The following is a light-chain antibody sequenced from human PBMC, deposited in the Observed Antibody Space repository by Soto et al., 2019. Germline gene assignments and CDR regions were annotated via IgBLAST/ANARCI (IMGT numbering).Light chain of an antibody. CDR3: QQYYTYPWT. CDR1: QSVISS. Sequence: IQMTQPHAPVSMSPGDSATLHCRASQSVISSLAWYQQKPGQAPRFLIYSVSSIVSGVPSRFSASGSGTDFTLTISSLQADDFAAYFCQQYYTYPWTFGQGTKVDIK. V-gene: IGKV1-5*03. CDR2: SVS. J-gene: IGKJ1*01.